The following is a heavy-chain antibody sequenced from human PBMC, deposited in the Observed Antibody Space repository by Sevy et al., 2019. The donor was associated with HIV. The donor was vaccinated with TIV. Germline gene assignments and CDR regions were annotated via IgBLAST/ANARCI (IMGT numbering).Heavy chain of an antibody. J-gene: IGHJ4*02. Sequence: GGSLRLSCAASGFTFSSYAMHWVHQAPGKGLEWVAVISYDGSNKYYADSVKGRFTISGDNSKNTLYLQMNSLRAEDTAVYYCARGPRYSYVLNPTPYFDYWGQGALVTVSS. D-gene: IGHD5-18*01. CDR2: ISYDGSNK. CDR3: ARGPRYSYVLNPTPYFDY. V-gene: IGHV3-30-3*01. CDR1: GFTFSSYA.